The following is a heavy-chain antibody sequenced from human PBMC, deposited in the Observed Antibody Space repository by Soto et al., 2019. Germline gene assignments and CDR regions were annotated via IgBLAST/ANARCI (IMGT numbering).Heavy chain of an antibody. V-gene: IGHV5-51*01. Sequence: LGESLKISCKTSGYSFTNYWIGWVRQMPGKGLEWVGIMYPANSETRYSPSFQGQVTISVDKSISTAYLQWSSLTASDTAMYYCARTSAAGKYYYGMDVWGQGTTVTVS. J-gene: IGHJ6*02. CDR2: MYPANSET. D-gene: IGHD6-13*01. CDR1: GYSFTNYW. CDR3: ARTSAAGKYYYGMDV.